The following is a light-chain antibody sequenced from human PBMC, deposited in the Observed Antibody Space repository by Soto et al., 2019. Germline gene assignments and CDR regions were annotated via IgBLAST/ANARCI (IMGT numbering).Light chain of an antibody. V-gene: IGLV1-47*01. Sequence: SVLTQPPSVSGTPGQRVTISCSGSSSNIGSNYVYWYQQLPGTAPTLLIYRNNQRPSGVPDRFSGSKSGTSASLAISGLRSEDEADYYCAAWDDSLSVHVVFGGGTKLTVL. CDR3: AAWDDSLSVHVV. CDR2: RNN. CDR1: SSNIGSNY. J-gene: IGLJ2*01.